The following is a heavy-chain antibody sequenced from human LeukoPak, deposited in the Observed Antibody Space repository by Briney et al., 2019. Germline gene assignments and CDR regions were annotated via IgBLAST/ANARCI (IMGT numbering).Heavy chain of an antibody. CDR2: IYYSGST. D-gene: IGHD3-22*01. Sequence: PSETLSLTCTVSGGSISSSYYWGWIRQPPGKRLEWIGSIYYSGSTYYNPPLKSRVTISVDTSKNQFSLKLSSVTAADTAVYYCARRPHDRTAQSNVFDPWGQGTLVTVSS. CDR3: ARRPHDRTAQSNVFDP. V-gene: IGHV4-39*01. J-gene: IGHJ5*02. CDR1: GGSISSSYY.